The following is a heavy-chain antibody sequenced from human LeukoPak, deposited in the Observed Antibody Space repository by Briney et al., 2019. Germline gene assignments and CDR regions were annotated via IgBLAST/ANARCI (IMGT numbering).Heavy chain of an antibody. V-gene: IGHV3-53*04. J-gene: IGHJ4*02. CDR3: AKGGDGYNYSFDY. Sequence: PGGSLRLSCAASGLTVSSNYMSWVRQAPGKGLEWVSVIYSGGNTYYADSVKGRFTISIHSSTNTLYLQMNSLRAEDTAVYYCAKGGDGYNYSFDYWGQGTLVTVSS. CDR2: IYSGGNT. CDR1: GLTVSSNY. D-gene: IGHD5-24*01.